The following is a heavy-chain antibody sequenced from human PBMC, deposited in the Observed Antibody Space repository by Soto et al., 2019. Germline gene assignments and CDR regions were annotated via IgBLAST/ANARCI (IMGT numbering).Heavy chain of an antibody. CDR3: ARITMIVVVTSDAFDI. CDR2: IYYSGST. V-gene: IGHV4-39*01. D-gene: IGHD3-22*01. Sequence: SETLSLTCTVSGGSISSSSYYWGWIRQPPGKGLEWIGSIYYSGSTCYNPSLKSRVTISVDTSKNQFSLKLSAVTAADTAVYYCARITMIVVVTSDAFDIWGQGTMVTVS. CDR1: GGSISSSSYY. J-gene: IGHJ3*02.